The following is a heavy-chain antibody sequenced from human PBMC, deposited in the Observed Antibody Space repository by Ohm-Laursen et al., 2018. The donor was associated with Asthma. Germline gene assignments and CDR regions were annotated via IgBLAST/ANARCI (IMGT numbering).Heavy chain of an antibody. Sequence: SLRLSCAASGFTFSSFSMHWVRQASGKGLEWVAVISYDGSSQHYADSVKGRFTISRDNSKNTLYLQMNSLRAEDTAVYYCAKSSGYQPLYFDYWGQGTLVTVSS. V-gene: IGHV3-30-3*02. CDR1: GFTFSSFS. D-gene: IGHD3-22*01. CDR3: AKSSGYQPLYFDY. CDR2: ISYDGSSQ. J-gene: IGHJ4*02.